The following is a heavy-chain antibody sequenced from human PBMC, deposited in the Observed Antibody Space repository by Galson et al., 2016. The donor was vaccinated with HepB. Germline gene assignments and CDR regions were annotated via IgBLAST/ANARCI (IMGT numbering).Heavy chain of an antibody. D-gene: IGHD4-11*01. CDR3: VRGGGNYAPYAY. Sequence: SLRLSCAASGFTISRYWMHWVRQTPGKGLVWVSRIAFDGTTTTYADSVKGRFIISRDNAKNTLELQMNSLRAEDTTVYYCVRGGGNYAPYAYWGQGTLVNAS. CDR1: GFTISRYW. J-gene: IGHJ4*02. CDR2: IAFDGTTT. V-gene: IGHV3-74*01.